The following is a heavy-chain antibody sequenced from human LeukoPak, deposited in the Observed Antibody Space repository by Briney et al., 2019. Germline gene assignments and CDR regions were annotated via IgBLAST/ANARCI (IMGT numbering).Heavy chain of an antibody. CDR1: GGSVSSGSYY. V-gene: IGHV4-61*01. D-gene: IGHD6-13*01. CDR2: IYYTGST. J-gene: IGHJ4*02. Sequence: SETLSFTCTVSGGSVSSGSYYWSWIRQPPGKGLEWIGYIYYTGSTNYNPSLKSRVTISVDTSKNQFSLKLSSVTAADTAVYYCAREVEYSTTWARFDYWGQGTLVTVSS. CDR3: AREVEYSTTWARFDY.